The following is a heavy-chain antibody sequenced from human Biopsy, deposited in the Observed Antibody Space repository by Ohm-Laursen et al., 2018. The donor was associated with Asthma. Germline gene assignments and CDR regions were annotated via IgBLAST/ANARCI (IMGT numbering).Heavy chain of an antibody. V-gene: IGHV3-30*18. CDR3: AKDTEGRYDFWSGLSYNYYGMDV. J-gene: IGHJ6*02. CDR1: GFTFSSYG. D-gene: IGHD3-3*01. CDR2: ISYDGSNK. Sequence: SLRLSCSASGFTFSSYGMHWVRQAPGKGLEWVVVISYDGSNKYYADSVKGRFTISRDNSKNTLYLQMNSLRAEDTAVYYCAKDTEGRYDFWSGLSYNYYGMDVWGQGTTVTVSS.